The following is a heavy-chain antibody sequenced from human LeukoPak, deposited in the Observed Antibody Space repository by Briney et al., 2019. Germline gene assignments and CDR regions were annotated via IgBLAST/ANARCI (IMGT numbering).Heavy chain of an antibody. Sequence: YPGGSLRLSCAASGFTFSSYGMHWVRQAPGKGLEWVAFIRYDGSNKYYADSVKGRFTISRDNSKNTLYLQMNSLRAEDTAVYYCAKDVFDVVVPAAILTDWGQGTLVTVSS. V-gene: IGHV3-30*02. J-gene: IGHJ4*02. CDR2: IRYDGSNK. CDR3: AKDVFDVVVPAAILTD. D-gene: IGHD2-2*02. CDR1: GFTFSSYG.